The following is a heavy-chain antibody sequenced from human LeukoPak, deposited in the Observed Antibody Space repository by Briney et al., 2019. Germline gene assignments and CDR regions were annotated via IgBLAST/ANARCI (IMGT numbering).Heavy chain of an antibody. CDR3: AKDDGITGTTDWFDP. CDR2: ISGSGGST. V-gene: IGHV3-23*01. CDR1: GFTFSSYA. Sequence: QSGGSLRLSCAASGFTFSSYAMSWVRQAPGKGLEWVSAISGSGGSTHYADSVKGRFTISRDNSKNTLYLQMNSLRAEDTAVYYCAKDDGITGTTDWFDPWGQGTLVTVSS. D-gene: IGHD1-7*01. J-gene: IGHJ5*02.